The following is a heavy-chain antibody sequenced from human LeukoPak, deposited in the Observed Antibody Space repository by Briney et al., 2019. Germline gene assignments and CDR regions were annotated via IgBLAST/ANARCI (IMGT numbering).Heavy chain of an antibody. J-gene: IGHJ3*02. CDR2: ISSSSSYI. Sequence: PGGSLRLSCAASGFTFSSYSMNWVRQAPGKGLEWVPSISSSSSYIYYADSVKGRFTISRDNAKNSLYLQMNSLRAEDTAVYYCARLRWLQQDAFDIWGQGTMVTVSS. V-gene: IGHV3-21*01. CDR3: ARLRWLQQDAFDI. CDR1: GFTFSSYS. D-gene: IGHD5-24*01.